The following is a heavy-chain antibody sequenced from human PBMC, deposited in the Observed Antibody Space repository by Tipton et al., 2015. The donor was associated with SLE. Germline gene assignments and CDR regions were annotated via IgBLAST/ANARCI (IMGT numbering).Heavy chain of an antibody. Sequence: SLRLSCAASGFTFNSYAVHWVRQAPGKGLEWVAVISYDGSNKYYADSVKGRFTISRDNSKNTLYLQMNSLRAEDTAVYYCARDLLENYWGQGTLVTVSS. D-gene: IGHD2-15*01. V-gene: IGHV3-30*04. CDR2: ISYDGSNK. J-gene: IGHJ4*02. CDR3: ARDLLENY. CDR1: GFTFNSYA.